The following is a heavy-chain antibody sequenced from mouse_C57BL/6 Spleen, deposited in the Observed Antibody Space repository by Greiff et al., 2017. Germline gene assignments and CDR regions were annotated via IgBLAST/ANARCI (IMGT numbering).Heavy chain of an antibody. J-gene: IGHJ3*01. Sequence: VQLQQSGTVLARPGASVKLSCKTSGYTFTSYWMHWVKQRPGQGLEWIGAIYPGNSDTSYNQKFKGKAKLTADTSASTAYMELRRLTNADAAVYVCSSACGDDRAWFAYWGQGTPVTVAA. CDR1: GYTFTSYW. CDR2: IYPGNSDT. CDR3: SSACGDDRAWFAY. D-gene: IGHD2-2*01. V-gene: IGHV1-5*01.